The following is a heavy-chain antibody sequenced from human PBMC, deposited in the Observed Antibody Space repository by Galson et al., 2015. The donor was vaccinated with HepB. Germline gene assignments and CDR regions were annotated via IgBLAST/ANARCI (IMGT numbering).Heavy chain of an antibody. D-gene: IGHD2-15*01. V-gene: IGHV2-5*02. CDR1: GFSLETRSVA. Sequence: PALVKPTQTLTLTCTFAGFSLETRSVAVAWFRQPPGKALEWLALVYWDDDKRYSPSLKNDITITRDTSKNEVVLTMTNMDTVDTATYFCTYRRGTSSGFAYWAQGTLVIVSS. CDR3: TYRRGTSSGFAY. CDR2: VYWDDDK. J-gene: IGHJ4*02.